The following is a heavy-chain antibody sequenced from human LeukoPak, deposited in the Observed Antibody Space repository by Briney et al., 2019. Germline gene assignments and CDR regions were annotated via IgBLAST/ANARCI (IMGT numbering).Heavy chain of an antibody. CDR2: INEDGSVK. D-gene: IGHD2-21*02. Sequence: GGSLRLSCAVSGGTFSAYWMAWVRRSPGKGLEWVAEINEDGSVKYYVDSMKGRFTISRDNAKNSLYLQMNSLGAEDTAVYYCAKVPRDSDCYWGQGTLVTVSS. J-gene: IGHJ4*02. CDR3: AKVPRDSDCY. CDR1: GGTFSAYW. V-gene: IGHV3-7*01.